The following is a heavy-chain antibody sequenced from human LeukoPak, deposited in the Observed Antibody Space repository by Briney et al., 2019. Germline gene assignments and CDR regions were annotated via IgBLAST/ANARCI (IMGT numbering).Heavy chain of an antibody. V-gene: IGHV3-23*01. CDR1: GFAFSSYA. D-gene: IGHD4-17*01. CDR3: AKASVTTVIRGAFDI. Sequence: GGSLRLSCAASGFAFSSYAMSWVRQAPGKGLEWVSAISGSGGSTYYADSVKGRFTISRDNSRNTLYLQVNSLRAEDTAVYYCAKASVTTVIRGAFDIWGQGTMVTVSS. J-gene: IGHJ3*02. CDR2: ISGSGGST.